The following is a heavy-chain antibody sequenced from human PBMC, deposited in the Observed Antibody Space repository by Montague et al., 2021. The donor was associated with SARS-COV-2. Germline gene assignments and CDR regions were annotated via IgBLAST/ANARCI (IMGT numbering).Heavy chain of an antibody. V-gene: IGHV4-61*02. CDR2: IYTSGSN. D-gene: IGHD5-18*01. Sequence: TLSLTCTVSGGSISSGSYYWSWIRQPAGKGLEWIGRIYTSGSNNYNPSLKSRVTISVDTSKNQFSLKLSTVTAADTAVYYCARAPDVDTVMVIYYYGMDVWGQGTTVTVSS. CDR1: GGSISSGSYY. J-gene: IGHJ6*02. CDR3: ARAPDVDTVMVIYYYGMDV.